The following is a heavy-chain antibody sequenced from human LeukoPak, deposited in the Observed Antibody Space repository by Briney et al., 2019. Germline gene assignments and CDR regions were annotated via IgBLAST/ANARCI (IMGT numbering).Heavy chain of an antibody. J-gene: IGHJ6*03. CDR2: FDPEDGET. Sequence: ASVTVSFKVSGYTLTELSMHWVRQAPGKGLEWMGGFDPEDGETIYAQKFQGRVTMTTDTSTSTAYMELRSLRSEDTAVYYCARAAPYIAAAENYYYYMDVWGKGTTVTVSS. CDR1: GYTLTELS. V-gene: IGHV1-24*01. CDR3: ARAAPYIAAAENYYYYMDV. D-gene: IGHD6-13*01.